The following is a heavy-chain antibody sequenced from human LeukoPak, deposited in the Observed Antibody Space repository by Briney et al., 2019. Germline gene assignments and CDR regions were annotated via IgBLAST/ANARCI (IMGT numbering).Heavy chain of an antibody. J-gene: IGHJ4*02. CDR3: ARETSTWNSFEY. CDR1: GDSITSDY. D-gene: IGHD1/OR15-1a*01. Sequence: SETLSFTCVVSGDSITSDYWSWIRQPPGRGLEWIGQINDSGDTDYNPSLKSRVTISIDTSKKQFSLRLRSVTAADTALYYCARETSTWNSFEYWGQGTAVTVSS. V-gene: IGHV4-34*01. CDR2: INDSGDT.